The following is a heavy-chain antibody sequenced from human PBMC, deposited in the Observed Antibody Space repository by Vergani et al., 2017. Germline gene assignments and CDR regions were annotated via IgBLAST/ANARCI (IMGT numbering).Heavy chain of an antibody. V-gene: IGHV3-66*01. J-gene: IGHJ4*02. CDR3: ASPPRRYCSGGSCYVDY. D-gene: IGHD2-15*01. Sequence: EVQLVESGGGLVQPGGSLRLSCAASGFTVSSNYMSWVRQAPGKGLEWVSVIYSGGSTYYADSVKGRFTISRDNSKNTLYLQMNSLRAEDTAVYYCASPPRRYCSGGSCYVDYWGQGTLVTVSS. CDR1: GFTVSSNY. CDR2: IYSGGST.